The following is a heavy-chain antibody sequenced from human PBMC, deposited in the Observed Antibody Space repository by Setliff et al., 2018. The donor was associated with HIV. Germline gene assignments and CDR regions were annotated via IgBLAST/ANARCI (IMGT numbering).Heavy chain of an antibody. Sequence: SVKVSCKVSGYTLTELSMHWVRQAPGQGLEWMGGIIPIFGTANYAQKFQGRVTITADESTSTAYMELSSLRSEDTAVYYCAREKIDRYSYGLHYFDYWGQGTLVTVSS. CDR2: IIPIFGTA. CDR1: GYTLTELS. D-gene: IGHD5-18*01. CDR3: AREKIDRYSYGLHYFDY. J-gene: IGHJ4*02. V-gene: IGHV1-69*13.